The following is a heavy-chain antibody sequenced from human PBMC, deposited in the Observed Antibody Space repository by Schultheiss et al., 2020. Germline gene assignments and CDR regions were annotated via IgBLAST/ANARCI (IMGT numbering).Heavy chain of an antibody. CDR1: GFTFDDYA. V-gene: IGHV3-9*01. CDR3: AKDQVVVITGGWFDP. J-gene: IGHJ5*02. D-gene: IGHD3-22*01. CDR2: ISWNSGSI. Sequence: GGSLRLSCAASGFTFDDYAMHWVRQAPGKGLEWVSGISWNSGSIGYADSVKGRFTISRDNAKNSLYLQMNSLRAEDTALYYCAKDQVVVITGGWFDPWGQGTLVTVSS.